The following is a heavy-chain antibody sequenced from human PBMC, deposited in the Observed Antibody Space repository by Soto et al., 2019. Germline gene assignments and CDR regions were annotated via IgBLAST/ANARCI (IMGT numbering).Heavy chain of an antibody. CDR1: GGTFSSYA. CDR2: IIPIFGTG. D-gene: IGHD3-22*01. V-gene: IGHV1-69*12. CDR3: ARDRGPSSGYYPYWFDP. Sequence: QVQLVQSGAEVKKPGSSVKVSCKASGGTFSSYAITWVRQAPGQGLEWMGRIIPIFGTGNYAQKFQARVTRTADEPTSRAYMELSSLRSEDTAVYYWARDRGPSSGYYPYWFDPWGQGTLVTVSS. J-gene: IGHJ5*02.